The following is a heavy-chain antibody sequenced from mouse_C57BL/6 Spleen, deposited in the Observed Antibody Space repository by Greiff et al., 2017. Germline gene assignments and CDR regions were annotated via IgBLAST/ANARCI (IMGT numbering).Heavy chain of an antibody. V-gene: IGHV7-3*01. CDR3: ARSGPYSSSDASVDY. CDR1: GFTFTDYY. Sequence: EVKLVESGGGLVQPGGSLSFSCAASGFTFTDYYMSWVRQPPGKALEWLGFIRHKANGYTTEYSASVKGRFTISRDNSQSILYIQMNALSAEDSATYYGARSGPYSSSDASVDYWGQGTTLTVSS. J-gene: IGHJ2*01. D-gene: IGHD2-5*01. CDR2: IRHKANGYTT.